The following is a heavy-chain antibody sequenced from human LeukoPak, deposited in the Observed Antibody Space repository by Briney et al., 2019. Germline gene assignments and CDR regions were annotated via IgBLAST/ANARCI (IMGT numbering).Heavy chain of an antibody. CDR1: GFTFSNYA. J-gene: IGHJ3*02. D-gene: IGHD3-3*01. V-gene: IGHV3-30*04. CDR3: AREAIPLDYDFWSENPGLGTFDI. CDR2: ISYDGSNK. Sequence: PGGSLRLSCAASGFTFSNYAMHWVRQAPGKGLEWVAVISYDGSNKYYADSVKGRFTISRDNSQNRLYLQMNSLKAEDTAVFYCAREAIPLDYDFWSENPGLGTFDIWGQGTVVTVSS.